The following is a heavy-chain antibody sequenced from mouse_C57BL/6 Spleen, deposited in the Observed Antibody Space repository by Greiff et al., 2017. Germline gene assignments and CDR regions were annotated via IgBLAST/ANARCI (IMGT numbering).Heavy chain of an antibody. CDR1: GYTFTSYW. D-gene: IGHD1-1*01. CDR3: ALPAGYYYGSSYRAMDY. V-gene: IGHV1-69*01. J-gene: IGHJ4*01. CDR2: IDPSDSYT. Sequence: QVQLQQPGAELVMPGASVKLSCKASGYTFTSYWMHWVKQRPGQGLEWIGEIDPSDSYTNYNQKFKGKSTLTVDKSSSTAYMQLSILTSEDSAVYYCALPAGYYYGSSYRAMDYWGQGTSVTVSS.